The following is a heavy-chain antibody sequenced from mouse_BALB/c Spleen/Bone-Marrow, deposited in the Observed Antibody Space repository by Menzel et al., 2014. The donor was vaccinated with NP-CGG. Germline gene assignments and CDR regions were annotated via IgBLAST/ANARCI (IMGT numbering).Heavy chain of an antibody. CDR2: VSSGSSTI. J-gene: IGHJ2*01. CDR3: ARSGSSSGYFDY. V-gene: IGHV5-17*02. CDR1: GFTFSSFA. D-gene: IGHD1-1*01. Sequence: EVNLVESGGGLVQPGGSRKLSCAASGFTFSSFAMHWVRRAPEKGLEWVAYVSSGSSTIYYADTVKGRFTISRDNPKNTLFLQMTSLRSEDTAMYYCARSGSSSGYFDYWGQGTTLTVSS.